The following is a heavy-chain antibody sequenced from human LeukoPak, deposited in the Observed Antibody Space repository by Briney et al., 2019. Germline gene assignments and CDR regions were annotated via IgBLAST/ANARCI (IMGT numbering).Heavy chain of an antibody. D-gene: IGHD5-18*01. CDR1: GYTFTSYY. Sequence: ASVKVSCKASGYTFTSYYMHWVRQAPGQGVEWMGIINPSGGNTNYAQKFQGRLTMTRDMSTGTVYIELSSLRYEDTAMYYCARAFPHRRLMDTTMNQHWFDPWGQGTLVTVSS. J-gene: IGHJ5*02. CDR2: INPSGGNT. CDR3: ARAFPHRRLMDTTMNQHWFDP. V-gene: IGHV1-46*01.